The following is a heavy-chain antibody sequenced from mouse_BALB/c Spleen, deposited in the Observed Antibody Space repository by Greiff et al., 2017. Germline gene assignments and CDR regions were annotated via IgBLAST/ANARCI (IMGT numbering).Heavy chain of an antibody. CDR3: ARDKITTATGAMDY. CDR2: ISNLAYSI. V-gene: IGHV5-15*02. D-gene: IGHD1-2*01. J-gene: IGHJ4*01. CDR1: GFTFSDYG. Sequence: EVQLQESGGGLVQPGGSRKLSCAASGFTFSDYGMAWVRQAPGKGPEWVAFISNLAYSIYYADTVTGRFTISRENAKNTLYLEMSSLRSEDTAMYYCARDKITTATGAMDYWGQGTSVTVSS.